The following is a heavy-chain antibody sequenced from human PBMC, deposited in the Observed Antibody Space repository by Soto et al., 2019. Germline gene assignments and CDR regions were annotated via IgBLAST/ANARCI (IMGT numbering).Heavy chain of an antibody. CDR2: IYYSGST. CDR1: GGSISSYY. D-gene: IGHD2-2*01. Sequence: TLSLTCTVSGGSISSYYWSWIRQPPGKGLEWIGYIYYSGSTNYNPSLKSRVTISVDTSKNQFSLKLSSVTAADTAVYYCARDCSSTSCYQPEGDYYYYGMDVWGQGTTVTVSS. J-gene: IGHJ6*02. V-gene: IGHV4-59*01. CDR3: ARDCSSTSCYQPEGDYYYYGMDV.